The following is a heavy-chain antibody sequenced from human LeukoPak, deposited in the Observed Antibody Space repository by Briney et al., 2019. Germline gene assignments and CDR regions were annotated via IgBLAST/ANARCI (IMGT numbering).Heavy chain of an antibody. V-gene: IGHV1-18*01. J-gene: IGHJ4*02. CDR2: ISAYNGNT. D-gene: IGHD3-22*01. CDR3: ARNHYYDSSGQPYYFDY. CDR1: GYTFTSYG. Sequence: ASVKLSCKASGYTFTSYGISWVRQAPGQGLEWMGWISAYNGNTNYAQKLQGRVTMTTDTSTSTAYMELRSLRSDDTAVYYCARNHYYDSSGQPYYFDYWGPGTLVTVST.